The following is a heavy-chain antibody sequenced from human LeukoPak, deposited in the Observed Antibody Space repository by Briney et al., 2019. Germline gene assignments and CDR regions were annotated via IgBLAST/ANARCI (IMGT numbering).Heavy chain of an antibody. V-gene: IGHV3-30*18. J-gene: IGHJ4*02. D-gene: IGHD4-17*01. CDR1: GFTFSSYG. Sequence: GGSLRLSCAASGFTFSSYGMHWVRQALGKGLEWVAVISYDGSNKYYADSVKGRFTISRDNSKNTLYLQMNSLRAEDTAVYYCAKDGYGDYDPPDYWGQGTLVTVSS. CDR2: ISYDGSNK. CDR3: AKDGYGDYDPPDY.